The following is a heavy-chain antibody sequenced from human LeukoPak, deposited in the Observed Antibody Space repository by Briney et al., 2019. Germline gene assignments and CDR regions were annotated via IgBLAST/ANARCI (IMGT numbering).Heavy chain of an antibody. D-gene: IGHD1-14*01. V-gene: IGHV3-30*02. CDR2: IRYDGSNK. CDR3: ARDDPTGHYFDY. J-gene: IGHJ4*02. CDR1: GFTFSSYG. Sequence: SGGSLRLSCAASGFTFSSYGMHWVRQAPGKGLEWVTFIRYDGSNKYYTDSVKGRFTISRDNSYKTLYLQMNSLRAEDTAVYYCARDDPTGHYFDYWGQGTLVTVSS.